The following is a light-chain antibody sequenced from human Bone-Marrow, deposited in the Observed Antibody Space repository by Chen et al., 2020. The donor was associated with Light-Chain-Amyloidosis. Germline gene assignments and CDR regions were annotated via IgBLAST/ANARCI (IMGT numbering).Light chain of an antibody. Sequence: QSALTQPASVSGSPGQSITISCTGTSGDVGTYNYVSWYQQHPGKAPKVMIYAVSNRPSGVSNRFSGSKSCNTASLTISGLPAEDEADYYCSSFTSSSSYVFGPGTKVTVL. CDR3: SSFTSSSSYV. CDR2: AVS. V-gene: IGLV2-14*01. J-gene: IGLJ1*01. CDR1: SGDVGTYNY.